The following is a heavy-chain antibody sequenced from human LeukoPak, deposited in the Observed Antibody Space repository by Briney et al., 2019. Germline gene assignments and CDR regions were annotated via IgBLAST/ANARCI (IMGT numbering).Heavy chain of an antibody. D-gene: IGHD1/OR15-1a*01. CDR3: VRHNNDDVFDS. V-gene: IGHV4-59*01. J-gene: IGHJ3*02. Sequence: SETLSLTCIVSGDSISNYYWSWIRQPPGKGLEWIGYIYHSGSANYNPSLKSRVTTSVDTSKNQFSLKLSSVTAADTAVYYCVRHNNDDVFDSWGQGTMVTVSS. CDR2: IYHSGSA. CDR1: GDSISNYY.